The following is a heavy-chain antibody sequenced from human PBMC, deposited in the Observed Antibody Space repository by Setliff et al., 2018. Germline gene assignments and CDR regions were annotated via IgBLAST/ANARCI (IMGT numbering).Heavy chain of an antibody. CDR3: ASRTTGPGGWFDF. V-gene: IGHV4-39*01. D-gene: IGHD1-1*01. Sequence: SCTVSGGSIINNNYYWGWIRQPPGKGLEWIGTIYYSGTTYYNPSLKRRVTISIDTSKNQFSLNLNSVTAADTAVYYCASRTTGPGGWFDFWGQGSLVTVSS. J-gene: IGHJ5*01. CDR2: IYYSGTT. CDR1: GGSIINNNYY.